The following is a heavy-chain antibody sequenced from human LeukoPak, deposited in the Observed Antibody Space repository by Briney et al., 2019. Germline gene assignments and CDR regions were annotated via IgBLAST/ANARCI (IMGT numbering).Heavy chain of an antibody. CDR2: IIPIFGTA. V-gene: IGHV1-69*05. CDR1: GGTFSSYA. D-gene: IGHD6-13*01. J-gene: IGHJ6*03. Sequence: SVKVSCKASGGTFSSYAISWVRQAPGQGLEWMGGIIPIFGTANHAQKFQGRVTITTDESTSTAYMELSSLRSEDTAVYYCASSSSSLLLYYYYMDVWGKGTTVTVSS. CDR3: ASSSSSLLLYYYYMDV.